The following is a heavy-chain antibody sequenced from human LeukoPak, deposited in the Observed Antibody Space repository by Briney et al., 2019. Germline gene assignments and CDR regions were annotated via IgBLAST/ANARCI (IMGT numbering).Heavy chain of an antibody. Sequence: PGGSLRLSCTATGFTFSNYWMSWVRQTPEKGLEWVANIKQDGSETVYVDSVKGRFTISRDNAQSSLYLQMNSLRAEDTAVYYCARDPYSSSWPYGMDVWGQGTAVTVSS. CDR3: ARDPYSSSWPYGMDV. J-gene: IGHJ6*02. V-gene: IGHV3-7*05. CDR1: GFTFSNYW. CDR2: IKQDGSET. D-gene: IGHD6-13*01.